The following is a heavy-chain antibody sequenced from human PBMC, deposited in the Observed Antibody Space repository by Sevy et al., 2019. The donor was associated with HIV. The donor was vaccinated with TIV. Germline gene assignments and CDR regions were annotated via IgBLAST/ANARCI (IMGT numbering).Heavy chain of an antibody. CDR3: AREDYDILTGYRGYYYYGMDV. J-gene: IGHJ6*02. Sequence: GGSLRLSCAASGFTFSSYGMHWVRQAPGKGLEWVAVIWYDGSNKYYADSVKGRFTISRDNSKNTLYLQMNSLRAEDTAVYYCAREDYDILTGYRGYYYYGMDVWGQGTTVTVSS. CDR2: IWYDGSNK. D-gene: IGHD3-9*01. CDR1: GFTFSSYG. V-gene: IGHV3-33*01.